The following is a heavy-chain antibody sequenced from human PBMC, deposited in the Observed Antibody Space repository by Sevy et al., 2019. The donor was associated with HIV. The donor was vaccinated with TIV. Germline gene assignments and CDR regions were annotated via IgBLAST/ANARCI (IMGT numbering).Heavy chain of an antibody. J-gene: IGHJ6*02. D-gene: IGHD2-2*01. CDR2: ISYDGSNK. CDR1: GFTFSSYA. Sequence: GGSLRLSCAASGFTFSSYAMHWVRQAPGKGLEWVAVISYDGSNKYYADSVKGRFTISRDNSKNTLYLQMNSLRAEDKAVYYCAREPDPCSSTSGYGYGMDVWGQGTTVTVSS. V-gene: IGHV3-30*04. CDR3: AREPDPCSSTSGYGYGMDV.